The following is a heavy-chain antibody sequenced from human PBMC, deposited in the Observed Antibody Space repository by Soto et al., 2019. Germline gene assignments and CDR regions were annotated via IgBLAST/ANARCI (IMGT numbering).Heavy chain of an antibody. CDR2: IIPIFGTA. V-gene: IGHV1-69*13. Sequence: SVKVSCKASGGTFSSYAISWVRQAPGQGLEWMGGIIPIFGTANYAQKFQGRVTITADESTSTAYMELSSLRSEDTAVYYCASAPSNSSSWLNYWGQGTLVTVSS. J-gene: IGHJ4*02. CDR3: ASAPSNSSSWLNY. D-gene: IGHD6-13*01. CDR1: GGTFSSYA.